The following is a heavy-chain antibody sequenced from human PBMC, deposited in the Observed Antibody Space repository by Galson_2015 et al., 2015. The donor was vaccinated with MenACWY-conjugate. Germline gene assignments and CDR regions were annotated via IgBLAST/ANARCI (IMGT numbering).Heavy chain of an antibody. V-gene: IGHV1-69*13. CDR2: IIPIFGTA. CDR3: AVRWLQFPGRFYYYYYGMDV. D-gene: IGHD5-24*01. J-gene: IGHJ6*02. Sequence: SVKVSCKASGYTFTSYGISWVRQAPGQGLEWMGGIIPIFGTANYAQKFQGRVTITADESTSTAYMELSSLRSEDTAVYYCAVRWLQFPGRFYYYYYGMDVWGQGTTVTVSS. CDR1: GYTFTSYG.